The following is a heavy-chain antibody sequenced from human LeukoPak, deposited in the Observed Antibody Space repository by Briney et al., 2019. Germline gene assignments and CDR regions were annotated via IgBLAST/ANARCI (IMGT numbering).Heavy chain of an antibody. Sequence: SSQTLSLTCTVSGGSISSYYWSCIRQPAGNGLEWIGRINSNGSTNINPSLKSRATMSVDTSKSHFSLKLSSVTAADTAVYYCARTCPLLGGCDFWGQGILVTVSS. CDR2: INSNGST. CDR1: GGSISSYY. D-gene: IGHD3-3*01. CDR3: ARTCPLLGGCDF. J-gene: IGHJ4*02. V-gene: IGHV4-4*07.